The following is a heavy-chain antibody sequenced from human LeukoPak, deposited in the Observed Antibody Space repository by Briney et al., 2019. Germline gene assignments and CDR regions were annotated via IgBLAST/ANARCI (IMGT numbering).Heavy chain of an antibody. D-gene: IGHD3-16*01. CDR2: IYPGDSDI. J-gene: IGHJ5*02. CDR3: ATGGTWFDP. V-gene: IGHV5-51*07. Sequence: GESLKISCKGSGYTFTSYWIAWVHQMPGKVLEWMGIIYPGDSDIRYSPSFQGQVTISADKSLSTAYLQWGSLKASDTAMYYCATGGTWFDPWGQGTLVTVSS. CDR1: GYTFTSYW.